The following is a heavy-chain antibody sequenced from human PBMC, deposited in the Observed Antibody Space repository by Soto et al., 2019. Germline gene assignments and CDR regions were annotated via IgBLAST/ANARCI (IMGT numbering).Heavy chain of an antibody. J-gene: IGHJ4*02. V-gene: IGHV3-30*18. CDR2: IASDGHDK. CDR3: AKDGAIAAADYFFDY. D-gene: IGHD6-13*01. CDR1: GFTFSNYA. Sequence: QVQLVESGGGVVQPGGSLKLSCAASGFTFSNYAIHWVRQAPGKGLEWVAVIASDGHDKRYADSVKGRFTISRDHSKNTVYLQMDSLRGEDTAVYYCAKDGAIAAADYFFDYWGQGSLVTVAA.